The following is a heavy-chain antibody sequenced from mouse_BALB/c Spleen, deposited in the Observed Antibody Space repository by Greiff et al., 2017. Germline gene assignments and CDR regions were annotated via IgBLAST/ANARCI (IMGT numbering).Heavy chain of an antibody. CDR3: ARGYDGYYFDY. CDR1: GFTFTDYY. D-gene: IGHD2-14*01. Sequence: EVKLEESGGGLVQPGGSLRLSCATSGFTFTDYYMSWVRQPPGKALEWLGFIRNKANGYTTEYSASVKGRFTISRDNSQSILYLQMNTLRAEDSATYYCARGYDGYYFDYWGQGTTLTVSS. J-gene: IGHJ2*01. CDR2: IRNKANGYTT. V-gene: IGHV7-3*02.